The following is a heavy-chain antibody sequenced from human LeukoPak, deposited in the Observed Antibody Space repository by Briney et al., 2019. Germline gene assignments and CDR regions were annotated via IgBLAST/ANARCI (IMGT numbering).Heavy chain of an antibody. CDR1: GGSISSGDYY. V-gene: IGHV4-30-4*01. CDR3: ARDRPSIVGAKGAFDI. CDR2: IYYSGST. D-gene: IGHD1-26*01. Sequence: SSQTLSLTCTVSGGSISSGDYYWSWIRQPPGKGLEWIGYIYYSGSTYYNPSLKSRVTISVDTSKNQFSLKLSSVTAADTAVYYCARDRPSIVGAKGAFDIWGQGTMVTVSS. J-gene: IGHJ3*02.